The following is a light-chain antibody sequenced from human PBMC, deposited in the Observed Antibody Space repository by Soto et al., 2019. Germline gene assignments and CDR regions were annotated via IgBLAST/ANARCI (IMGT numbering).Light chain of an antibody. CDR1: EDITNY. V-gene: IGKV1-33*01. CDR2: DAS. J-gene: IGKJ2*01. CDR3: QQYGNLPLT. Sequence: IYMAQSPSSLSASVGDRVTITCQASEDITNYLNWYQQKPGKAPKLLIYDASSLETGIQLRFTGGGSGTNFTFTISGIQPEDIASYYCQQYGNLPLTFGQGTMVEFK.